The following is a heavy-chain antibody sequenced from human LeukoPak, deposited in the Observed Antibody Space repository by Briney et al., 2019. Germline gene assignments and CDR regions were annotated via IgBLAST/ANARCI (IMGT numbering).Heavy chain of an antibody. CDR1: GFTFSSYW. CDR3: ARIVGADDGADY. CDR2: MKHDGTKK. V-gene: IGHV3-7*01. D-gene: IGHD1-26*01. J-gene: IGHJ4*02. Sequence: GGSLRLSCAASGFTFSSYWMTWVRQAPGKGLEWVANMKHDGTKKNYADSVKGRFTISRDNAKNSLYLQMNSLRAEDTALYYCARIVGADDGADYWGQGTLVTVSS.